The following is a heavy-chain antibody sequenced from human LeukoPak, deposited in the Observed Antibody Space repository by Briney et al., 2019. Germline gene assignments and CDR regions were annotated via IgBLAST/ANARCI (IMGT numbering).Heavy chain of an antibody. Sequence: PSQTLSLTCTVPPRPISSYYWSWIRQPPRKGLGWIGYIYYSGTTNYNPSLKSRVTISVDTSKNQFSLKLSSVTAADTAVYYCARGVYIAAAQYGYWGQGTLVSVSS. CDR3: ARGVYIAAAQYGY. D-gene: IGHD6-13*01. V-gene: IGHV4-59*01. J-gene: IGHJ4*02. CDR1: PRPISSYY. CDR2: IYYSGTT.